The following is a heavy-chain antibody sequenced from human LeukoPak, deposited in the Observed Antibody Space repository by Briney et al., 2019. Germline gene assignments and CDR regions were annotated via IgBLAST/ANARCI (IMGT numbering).Heavy chain of an antibody. CDR2: ISGSGGST. V-gene: IGHV3-23*01. CDR3: AKTYSGYNYFDY. Sequence: PGGSLRLSCAASGFTFSGYAMSWVRQAPGKGLEWVSAISGSGGSTYYADSVKGRFTISRDNAKNSLYLQMNSLRAEDTAVYYCAKTYSGYNYFDYWGQGTLVPVSS. J-gene: IGHJ4*02. CDR1: GFTFSGYA. D-gene: IGHD5-12*01.